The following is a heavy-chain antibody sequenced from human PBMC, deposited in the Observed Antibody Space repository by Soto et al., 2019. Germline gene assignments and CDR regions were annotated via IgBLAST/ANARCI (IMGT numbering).Heavy chain of an antibody. J-gene: IGHJ4*02. Sequence: PSETLSLTCAVYGGSFSAYYWSWIRQPPGKGLEWIGRITHSGGTSYNPSLRSRVTISADTSKNQFSLKLNSVTAADTAVYYCVRDGGSFYFYYWGQGTLVTVSS. CDR1: GGSFSAYY. CDR2: ITHSGGT. CDR3: VRDGGSFYFYY. D-gene: IGHD1-26*01. V-gene: IGHV4-34*01.